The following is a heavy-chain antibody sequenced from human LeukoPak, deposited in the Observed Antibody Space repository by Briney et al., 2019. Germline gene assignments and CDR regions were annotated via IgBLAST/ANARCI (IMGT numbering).Heavy chain of an antibody. D-gene: IGHD7-27*01. J-gene: IGHJ5*02. CDR2: INPNSGGT. CDR3: AREETGDWESNWFDP. CDR1: GYTFTGYY. Sequence: ASVKVSCKASGYTFTGYYMHWVRQAPGQGLEWMGRINPNSGGTNYAQKFQGRVTMTRDTSISTAYMELSRLRSDDTAVYYCAREETGDWESNWFDPWGQGTLVTVSS. V-gene: IGHV1-2*06.